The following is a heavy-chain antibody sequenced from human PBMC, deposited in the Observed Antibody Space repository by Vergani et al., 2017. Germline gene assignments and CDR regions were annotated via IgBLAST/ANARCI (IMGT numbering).Heavy chain of an antibody. CDR1: GGSISSSSYY. Sequence: QLQLQESGPGLVKPSETLSLTCTVSGGSISSSSYYWGWIRQPPGKGLEWIGEINHSGSSNYNPSLKSRVTISVDTSKNQFSLKLSAVTAADTAVYYCARGGGYSGYKRPYYFDYWGQGILVTVSS. J-gene: IGHJ4*02. CDR3: ARGGGYSGYKRPYYFDY. D-gene: IGHD5-12*01. V-gene: IGHV4-39*07. CDR2: INHSGSS.